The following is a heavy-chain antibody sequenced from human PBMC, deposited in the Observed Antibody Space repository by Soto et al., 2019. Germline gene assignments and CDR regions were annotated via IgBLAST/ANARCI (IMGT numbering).Heavy chain of an antibody. CDR1: GFTFSSYA. Sequence: EVQLLESGGGLVQPGGSLRLSCAVSGFTFSSYAMSWVRQAPGKGLEWVSGISGSGGSTYYADSVKGRFTISRDNSKNTLYLQMNRLRAEDTAVYYCAKVIALWFGEGFDYWGQGTLVTVSS. CDR3: AKVIALWFGEGFDY. V-gene: IGHV3-23*01. D-gene: IGHD3-10*01. J-gene: IGHJ4*02. CDR2: ISGSGGST.